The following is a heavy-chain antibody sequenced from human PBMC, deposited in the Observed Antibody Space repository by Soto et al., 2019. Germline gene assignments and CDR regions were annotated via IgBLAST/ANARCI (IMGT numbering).Heavy chain of an antibody. CDR2: ISGSGGST. CDR3: AKDGGLLRYFDWDY. Sequence: GGSLRLSCAASGFTFSSYAMSWVRQAPGKGLEWVSAISGSGGSTYYADSVKGRFTISRDNSKNTLYLQMNSLRAEDTAVYYCAKDGGLLRYFDWDYWGQGTLVTVSS. D-gene: IGHD3-9*01. CDR1: GFTFSSYA. V-gene: IGHV3-23*01. J-gene: IGHJ4*02.